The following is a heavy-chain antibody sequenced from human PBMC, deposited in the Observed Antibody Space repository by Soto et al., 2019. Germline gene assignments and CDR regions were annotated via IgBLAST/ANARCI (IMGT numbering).Heavy chain of an antibody. V-gene: IGHV1-69*04. D-gene: IGHD4-17*01. Sequence: EASVKVSCKASGGTFSSYTISWVRQAPGQGLEWMGRIIPILGIANYAQKFQGRVTITADKSTSTAYMELSSLRSEDTAVYYCARDSHDYGDYNNWFDPWGQGTLVTVSS. CDR1: GGTFSSYT. CDR3: ARDSHDYGDYNNWFDP. CDR2: IIPILGIA. J-gene: IGHJ5*02.